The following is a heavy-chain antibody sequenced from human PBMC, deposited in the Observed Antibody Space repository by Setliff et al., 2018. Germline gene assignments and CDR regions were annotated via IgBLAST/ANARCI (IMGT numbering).Heavy chain of an antibody. D-gene: IGHD3-3*01. Sequence: LRLSCAASGFAFSTYPLHWVRQTPGKGLEWVAYIRHDGTNENYAESVQGRFTISRDNSKNTLYLQMNSLRLEDTAVYYCATDSGSSRLYNFWSGYSPNWGQGTLVTVSS. CDR3: ATDSGSSRLYNFWSGYSPN. V-gene: IGHV3-30*02. J-gene: IGHJ4*02. CDR1: GFAFSTYP. CDR2: IRHDGTNE.